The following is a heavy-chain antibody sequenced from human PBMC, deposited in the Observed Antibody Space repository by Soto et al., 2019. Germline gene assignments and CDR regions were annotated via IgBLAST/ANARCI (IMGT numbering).Heavy chain of an antibody. J-gene: IGHJ5*02. Sequence: QVQLQESGPGLVKPSQTLSLTCTVSGGSISSGYYYWSWIRQPPGKGLEWSGYIYYSGSTYYNPSLMSRVTMSADTSNNQFSLKLSAVTAADTAVYYCARDLSAAAEDSWFDPWGQGTLVTVSS. CDR2: IYYSGST. V-gene: IGHV4-30-4*01. D-gene: IGHD6-13*01. CDR3: ARDLSAAAEDSWFDP. CDR1: GGSISSGYYY.